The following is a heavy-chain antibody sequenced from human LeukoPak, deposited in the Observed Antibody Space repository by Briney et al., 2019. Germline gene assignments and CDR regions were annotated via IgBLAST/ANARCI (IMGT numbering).Heavy chain of an antibody. Sequence: SQTLSLTCAVSGGSTSSGGYSWTWIRQPPGKGLEWIGYIYHSGSTYYNPSLKSRVTFSVDRSKNQFSLKLSSVTAADTAIYYCANYDILTASQVYYFGNWGQGTLVTVSS. CDR2: IYHSGST. D-gene: IGHD3-9*01. CDR3: ANYDILTASQVYYFGN. J-gene: IGHJ4*02. CDR1: GGSTSSGGYS. V-gene: IGHV4-30-2*01.